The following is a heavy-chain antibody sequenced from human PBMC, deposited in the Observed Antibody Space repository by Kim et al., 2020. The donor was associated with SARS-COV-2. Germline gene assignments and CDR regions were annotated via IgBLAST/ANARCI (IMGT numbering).Heavy chain of an antibody. D-gene: IGHD2-2*01. CDR3: ARGFTIEFKYPNWFDP. CDR1: GNSFVHYW. Sequence: GESLKISCQGSGNSFVHYWIGWVRQMPGKGLEWMGIIYPGDSETRYSPSFQGQVTISADKSISTAYLQWNSLKASDTAMYYCARGFTIEFKYPNWFDPWGQGTLVTLPS. J-gene: IGHJ5*02. V-gene: IGHV5-51*01. CDR2: IYPGDSET.